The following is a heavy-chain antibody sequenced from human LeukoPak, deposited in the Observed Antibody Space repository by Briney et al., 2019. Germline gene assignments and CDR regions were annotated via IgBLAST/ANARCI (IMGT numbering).Heavy chain of an antibody. CDR2: ISSSGSTI. Sequence: GGSLRLSCAASGFTFSSYWMHWVRQAPGKGLEWVSYISSSGSTIYYADSVKGRFTISRDNSKNTLYLQMNSLRAEDTAVYYCAKDGINWVDIVATIPSYYYYYYMDVWGKGTTVTISS. D-gene: IGHD5-12*01. CDR1: GFTFSSYW. CDR3: AKDGINWVDIVATIPSYYYYYYMDV. J-gene: IGHJ6*03. V-gene: IGHV3-48*01.